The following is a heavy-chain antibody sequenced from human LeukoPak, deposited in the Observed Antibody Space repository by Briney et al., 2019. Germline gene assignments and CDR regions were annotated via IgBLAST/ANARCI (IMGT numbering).Heavy chain of an antibody. J-gene: IGHJ4*02. Sequence: EASVKVSCKASGYTFTGYYMHWVRQAPGQGLEWMGWTNPNSGGTNYAQKFQGRVTMTRDTSISTAYMELSRLRSDDTAVYYCAKVGAVVPAAILDYWGQGTLVTVSS. CDR1: GYTFTGYY. V-gene: IGHV1-2*02. CDR3: AKVGAVVPAAILDY. D-gene: IGHD2-2*01. CDR2: TNPNSGGT.